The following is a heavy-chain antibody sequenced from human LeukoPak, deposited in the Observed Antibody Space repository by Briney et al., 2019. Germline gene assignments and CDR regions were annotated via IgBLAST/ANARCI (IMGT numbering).Heavy chain of an antibody. J-gene: IGHJ4*02. Sequence: ASVKVSCKASGYTFIGYYMHWVRQAPGQGLEWMGWINPNSGGTNYAQKFQGRVTMTRDTSISTAYMELSRLRSDDTAVYYCARYQQLATIDYWSQGTLVTVSS. D-gene: IGHD6-13*01. CDR1: GYTFIGYY. CDR2: INPNSGGT. V-gene: IGHV1-2*02. CDR3: ARYQQLATIDY.